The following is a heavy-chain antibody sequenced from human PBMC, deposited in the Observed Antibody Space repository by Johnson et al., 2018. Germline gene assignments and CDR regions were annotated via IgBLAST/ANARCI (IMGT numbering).Heavy chain of an antibody. CDR1: GFTFSSYG. J-gene: IGHJ6*02. V-gene: IGHV3-30*03. Sequence: QVQLVQSGGGVVQPGRSLRLSCAASGFTFSSYGMHWVRQAPGKGLEWVAVISYDGSNKYYADSVKGRFTISRDNAKNSLYLQMNSLRAEDTAVYYCARLHWYYYYYGMDVWGQGTTVTVSS. D-gene: IGHD1-1*01. CDR3: ARLHWYYYYYGMDV. CDR2: ISYDGSNK.